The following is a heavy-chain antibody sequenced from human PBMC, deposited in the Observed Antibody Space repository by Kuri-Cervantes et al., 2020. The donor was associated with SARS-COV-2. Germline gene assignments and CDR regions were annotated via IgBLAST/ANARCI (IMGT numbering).Heavy chain of an antibody. V-gene: IGHV3-30*12. J-gene: IGHJ4*02. CDR2: ISYDGSNK. CDR3: ARVKVRSGGH. CDR1: GFTFDDYG. D-gene: IGHD3-10*01. Sequence: GGSLRLSCAASGFTFDDYGMSWVRQAPGKGLEWVAVISYDGSNKYYADSVKGRFTISRDNSKNTLYLQMNSLRAEDTAVYYCARVKVRSGGHWGQGTLVTVSS.